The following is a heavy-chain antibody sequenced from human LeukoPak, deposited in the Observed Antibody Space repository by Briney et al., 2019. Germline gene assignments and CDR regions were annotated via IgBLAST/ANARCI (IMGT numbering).Heavy chain of an antibody. J-gene: IGHJ4*02. D-gene: IGHD4-17*01. CDR3: AREGLYGDYVWSLDY. Sequence: SETLSLTCTVSGGSISSYYWSWIRQPPGKGLEWIGYIYYSGSTKYNSSLKSRVTISVDTSKNQFSLKLSSVTAADTAVYYCAREGLYGDYVWSLDYWGQGTLVTVSS. V-gene: IGHV4-59*01. CDR2: IYYSGST. CDR1: GGSISSYY.